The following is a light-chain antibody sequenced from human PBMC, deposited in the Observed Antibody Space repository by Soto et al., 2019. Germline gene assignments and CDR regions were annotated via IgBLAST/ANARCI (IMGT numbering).Light chain of an antibody. J-gene: IGKJ2*01. V-gene: IGKV1-6*02. CDR3: LQDYIYPYT. CDR1: QGIRND. Sequence: AIQMTQSPSSQSASVGDRVTITCRASQGIRNDLGWYQQKPGKAPKLLIYAASSLGRGVPSRFSGSGSGTDFTLTISSLQPEDFATYYCLQDYIYPYTFGQGTKLEIK. CDR2: AAS.